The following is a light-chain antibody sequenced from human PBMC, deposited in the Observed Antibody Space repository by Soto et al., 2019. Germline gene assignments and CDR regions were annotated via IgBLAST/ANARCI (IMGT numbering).Light chain of an antibody. CDR3: ATWDDSLSGPV. CDR1: SSNIGSNY. J-gene: IGLJ7*01. Sequence: QSVLTQPPSASGTPGQRVTISCSGSSSNIGSNYVYWYQQLPGTAPKLLIYKNNQRPSGVPDRFSGSKSGTSASLAISGLRSEDEGDYYCATWDDSLSGPVFGGGTQLT. CDR2: KNN. V-gene: IGLV1-47*01.